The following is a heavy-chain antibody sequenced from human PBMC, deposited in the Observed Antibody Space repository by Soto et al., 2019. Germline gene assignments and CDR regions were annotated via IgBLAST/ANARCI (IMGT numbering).Heavy chain of an antibody. D-gene: IGHD3-22*01. CDR1: GITISNYP. V-gene: IGHV3-23*01. J-gene: IGHJ1*01. Sequence: VQLLESGGGLVQPGGSLRHSCAASGITISNYPMSWVRQAPGRGLAWVSGTSGSGDRTYYADSAKGRFTISKDISKNSMSLQLDNLGVEDTAVYFCVKDDGGYPSTAPHWGQGTLVTVSS. CDR2: TSGSGDRT. CDR3: VKDDGGYPSTAPH.